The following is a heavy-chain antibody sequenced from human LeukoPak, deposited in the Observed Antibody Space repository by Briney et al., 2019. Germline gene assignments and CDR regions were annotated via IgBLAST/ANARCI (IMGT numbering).Heavy chain of an antibody. CDR3: ARVEYYDSWTGLGATFDI. CDR1: GGSISSGDYY. J-gene: IGHJ3*02. D-gene: IGHD3-3*01. V-gene: IGHV4-30-4*08. CDR2: IYYSGST. Sequence: SETLSLTCTVSGGSISSGDYYWSWIRQPPGKGLEWIGYIYYSGSTYYNPSLKSRFTISVDTSKNQFSLKLSSVTAADTAVYYCARVEYYDSWTGLGATFDIWGQGTMVTVSS.